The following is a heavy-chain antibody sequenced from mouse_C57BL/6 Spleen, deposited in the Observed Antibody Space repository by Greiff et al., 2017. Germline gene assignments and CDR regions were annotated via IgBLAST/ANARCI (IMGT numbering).Heavy chain of an antibody. V-gene: IGHV5-6*01. D-gene: IGHD1-1*01. CDR2: ISSGGSYT. J-gene: IGHJ2*01. CDR1: GFTFSSYG. Sequence: EVKVVESGGDLVKPGGSLKLSCAASGFTFSSYGMSWVRQTPDKRLEWVATISSGGSYTYYPDSVKGRFTISRDNAKNTLYLQMSSLKSEDTAMYYCATLLRKDYWGQGTTLTVSS. CDR3: ATLLRKDY.